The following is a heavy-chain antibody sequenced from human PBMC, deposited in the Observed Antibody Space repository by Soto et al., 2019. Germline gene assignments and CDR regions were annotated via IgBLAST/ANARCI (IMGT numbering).Heavy chain of an antibody. D-gene: IGHD1-26*01. J-gene: IGHJ4*02. CDR2: IWYDGSNK. CDR3: TRDPYGGSRYYFDS. CDR1: RFTFSDYA. V-gene: IGHV3-33*08. Sequence: GGSLRLSCVASRFTFSDYALHWVRQAPGKGLEWVAVIWYDGSNKYYADSVKGRFTISKDNSQNTLYLQMNSLRAEDTAVYYCTRDPYGGSRYYFDSWGQGTLVTVSS.